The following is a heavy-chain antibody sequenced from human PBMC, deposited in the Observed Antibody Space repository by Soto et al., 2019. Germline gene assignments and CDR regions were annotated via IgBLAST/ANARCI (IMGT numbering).Heavy chain of an antibody. J-gene: IGHJ6*02. V-gene: IGHV1-69*08. CDR3: SRDTVVVPAADYYGMDV. D-gene: IGHD2-2*01. CDR1: GCTFSSYT. Sequence: QVQLVQSGAEVKKPGSSVKVSCKASGCTFSSYTISWVRQAPGQGLEWMGRIIPIIGIANYAQKFQGRVTITADKSTTTAKMELSSMRSEDTAAYYCSRDTVVVPAADYYGMDVWGQGTTVTVSS. CDR2: IIPIIGIA.